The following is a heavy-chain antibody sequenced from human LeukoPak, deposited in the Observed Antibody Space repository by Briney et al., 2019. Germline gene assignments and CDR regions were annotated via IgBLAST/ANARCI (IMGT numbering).Heavy chain of an antibody. V-gene: IGHV1-2*02. D-gene: IGHD6-13*01. CDR3: ARDNGSSWTRDAFDI. CDR1: GYTFTGYY. Sequence: ASVKVSCKASGYTFTGYYMHWVRQAPGQGLEWMGWINPNSGGTNYAQKFQGRVTMTRDTSISTAYMELSRLRSDDTAVYYCARDNGSSWTRDAFDIWGQGTMVTVSS. J-gene: IGHJ3*02. CDR2: INPNSGGT.